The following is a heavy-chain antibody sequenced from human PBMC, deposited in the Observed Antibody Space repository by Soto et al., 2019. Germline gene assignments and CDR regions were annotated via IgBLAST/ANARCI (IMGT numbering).Heavy chain of an antibody. D-gene: IGHD2-15*01. CDR3: TTDLGYCSGGSCSYYYYYGMDV. Sequence: GGSLRLSCAASGFTFSNAWMNWVRQAPGKGLEWVGRIKSKTDGGTTDYAAPVKGRFTISRDDSKNTLYLQMNSLKTEDTAVYYCTTDLGYCSGGSCSYYYYYGMDVWGQGTTVTVSS. CDR1: GFTFSNAW. J-gene: IGHJ6*02. CDR2: IKSKTDGGTT. V-gene: IGHV3-15*07.